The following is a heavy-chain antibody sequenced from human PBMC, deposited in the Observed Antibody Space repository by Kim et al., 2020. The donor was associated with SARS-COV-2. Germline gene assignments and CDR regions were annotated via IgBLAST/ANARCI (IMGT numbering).Heavy chain of an antibody. Sequence: IEYGDSVRGRFTISRDTAKTSLYLQMNSLKADDTAVYYGTRTTRIPDPWGQGTLVTVSS. J-gene: IGHJ5*02. CDR2: I. CDR3: TRTTRIPDP. V-gene: IGHV3-11*04.